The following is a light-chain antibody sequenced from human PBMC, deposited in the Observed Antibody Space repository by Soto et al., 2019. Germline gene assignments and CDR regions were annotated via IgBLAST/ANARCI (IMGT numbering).Light chain of an antibody. Sequence: QSALTQPASVSGSPGQSITISCTGTSSDVGGYNYVSWYQQHPGKAPKLIIYDVSNRPSGVSNRFSGSKSGNTASLTISGLHAEDDADYPCSSYTSSSTLVVFGGGTKLTVL. J-gene: IGLJ2*01. CDR2: DVS. CDR3: SSYTSSSTLVV. CDR1: SSDVGGYNY. V-gene: IGLV2-14*01.